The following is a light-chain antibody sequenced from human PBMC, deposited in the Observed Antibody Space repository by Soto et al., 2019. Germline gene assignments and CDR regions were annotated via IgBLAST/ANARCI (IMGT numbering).Light chain of an antibody. CDR1: SSNVGSYT. Sequence: QTVVTQPPSASGTPGQRVTISCSGSSSNVGSYTVYWYQQLPGTAPKVLIYSGNRRPSGVPARFSGSKSGTSASLAISGLQSEDEADYYCAAWDDSLNGVVFGGGTKPPS. CDR3: AAWDDSLNGVV. CDR2: SGN. V-gene: IGLV1-44*01. J-gene: IGLJ2*01.